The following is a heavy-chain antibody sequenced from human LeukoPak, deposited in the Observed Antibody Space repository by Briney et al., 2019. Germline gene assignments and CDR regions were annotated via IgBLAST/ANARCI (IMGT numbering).Heavy chain of an antibody. D-gene: IGHD6-19*01. CDR2: ISSSSSYI. Sequence: GGSLRLSCAASGFTFSSYSMNWVRQAPGKGLEWVSSISSSSSYIYYADSVKGRFTISRDNAKNSLYLQMNSLRAEDTAVYYCARSPTGTGWYYFDYWGQGTLVTVSS. J-gene: IGHJ4*02. V-gene: IGHV3-21*01. CDR1: GFTFSSYS. CDR3: ARSPTGTGWYYFDY.